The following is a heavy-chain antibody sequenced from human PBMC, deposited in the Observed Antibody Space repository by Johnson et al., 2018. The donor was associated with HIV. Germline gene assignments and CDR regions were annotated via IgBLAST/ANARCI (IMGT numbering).Heavy chain of an antibody. J-gene: IGHJ3*02. CDR1: GFSFDDYA. Sequence: VQLVESGGGLVQPGRSLRLSCAASGFSFDDYAMYWVRQVPGKGLEWVSGISWNSGRIGYADYVKGRFPISRDNAKKSLYLQMNSLRAEDTALYHCARDSGYINSYYASDIWGQGTMVTVSS. CDR2: ISWNSGRI. V-gene: IGHV3-9*01. CDR3: ARDSGYINSYYASDI. D-gene: IGHD6-13*01.